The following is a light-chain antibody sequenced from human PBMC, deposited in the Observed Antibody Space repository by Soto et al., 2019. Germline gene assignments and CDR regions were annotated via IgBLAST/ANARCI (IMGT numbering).Light chain of an antibody. Sequence: DIQMTQSPSSLSASVADEVTITCRASQTIMTYLNWYQLKPGKPPRLLIYAASSLQSGVPSRFSGSGSGTDFTLPISSLQPEDFATYSCQQSYNSPQTFGQGTKVDIK. CDR3: QQSYNSPQT. CDR1: QTIMTY. CDR2: AAS. J-gene: IGKJ1*01. V-gene: IGKV1-39*01.